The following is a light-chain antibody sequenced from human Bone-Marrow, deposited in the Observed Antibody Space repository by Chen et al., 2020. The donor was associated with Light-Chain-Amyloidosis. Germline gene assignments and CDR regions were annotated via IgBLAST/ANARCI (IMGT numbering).Light chain of an antibody. CDR3: LQDYSHPWT. Sequence: AIQMTQSPSSLSASVGDRVTITCRASQGIRNDVGWYQQKPGKAPKLLIYVASNLESGVPSRFSGSGSGTHFTLTSSSLQPEDFATYYCLQDYSHPWTFGQGTKVEIK. CDR1: QGIRND. J-gene: IGKJ1*01. CDR2: VAS. V-gene: IGKV1-6*01.